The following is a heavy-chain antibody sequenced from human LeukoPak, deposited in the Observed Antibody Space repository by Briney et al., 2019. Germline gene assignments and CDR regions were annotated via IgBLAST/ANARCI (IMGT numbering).Heavy chain of an antibody. CDR1: GGSINSYY. J-gene: IGHJ5*02. Sequence: ETPSLTCTVSGGSINSYYWNWIRQPPGKGLEWVSYISDTSLTIYYADSVRGRFTTSRDNAKNSLFLQMDSLRDDDTAVYYCARDGGKGFDPWGQGTLVTVSS. D-gene: IGHD4-23*01. CDR3: ARDGGKGFDP. V-gene: IGHV3-48*02. CDR2: ISDTSLTI.